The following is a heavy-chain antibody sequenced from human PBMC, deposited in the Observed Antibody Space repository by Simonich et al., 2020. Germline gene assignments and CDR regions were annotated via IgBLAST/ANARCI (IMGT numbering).Heavy chain of an antibody. Sequence: QVQLVQSGAEVKKPGASVKVSCKASGYTFTGYYMHWERQAPGKELEWMGWINPNSGGTNYAQKCQGRVTMTRDTSISTAYMELSRLRSDDTAVYYCARARLYSSSHAFDIWGQGTMVTVSS. CDR2: INPNSGGT. D-gene: IGHD6-6*01. CDR1: GYTFTGYY. V-gene: IGHV1-2*02. J-gene: IGHJ3*02. CDR3: ARARLYSSSHAFDI.